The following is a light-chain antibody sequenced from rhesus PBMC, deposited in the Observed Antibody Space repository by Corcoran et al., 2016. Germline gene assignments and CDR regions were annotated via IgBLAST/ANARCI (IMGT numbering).Light chain of an antibody. CDR3: QQHNSYPRT. V-gene: IGKV1S14*01. Sequence: DIQMTQSPSSLSASVGDTVTITCRASQGISNYLAWYQQKPWKAPKTLIYYASNLESGVPSRFSGSGAGTDVTLTISSRQPEDCATYYCQQHNSYPRTFGQGTKVEIK. CDR2: YAS. J-gene: IGKJ1*01. CDR1: QGISNY.